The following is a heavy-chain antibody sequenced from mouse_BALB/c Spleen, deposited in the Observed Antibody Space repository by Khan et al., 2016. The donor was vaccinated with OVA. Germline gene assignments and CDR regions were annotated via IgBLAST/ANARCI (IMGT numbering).Heavy chain of an antibody. D-gene: IGHD1-2*01. Sequence: EVKLLESGPGLVKPSQSLSLTCTVTGYSITSGYGWNWIRQFPGNKLEWMGYISYSGSTNYNPSLKSRISITRDTSKNQIFLQLNSVTTEDTATYDCAVTARIKYWGQGTTLTVSS. CDR2: ISYSGST. CDR1: GYSITSGYG. V-gene: IGHV3-2*02. CDR3: AVTARIKY. J-gene: IGHJ2*01.